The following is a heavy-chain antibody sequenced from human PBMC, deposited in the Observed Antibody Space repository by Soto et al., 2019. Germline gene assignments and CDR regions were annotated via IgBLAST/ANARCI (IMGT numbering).Heavy chain of an antibody. D-gene: IGHD2-15*01. Sequence: QVQLVESGGGVVQPGRSLRLSCAASGFTLSTYVMYWVRRSPGKGLKWVAIILNDGSDTYYADSVRGRLTVSRDDSKNTLDLQMNSLRVEDTAIYYCARAIATGSLGRGDLDRWGQGTLVTVSS. CDR2: ILNDGSDT. CDR1: GFTLSTYV. CDR3: ARAIATGSLGRGDLDR. V-gene: IGHV3-30*04. J-gene: IGHJ5*02.